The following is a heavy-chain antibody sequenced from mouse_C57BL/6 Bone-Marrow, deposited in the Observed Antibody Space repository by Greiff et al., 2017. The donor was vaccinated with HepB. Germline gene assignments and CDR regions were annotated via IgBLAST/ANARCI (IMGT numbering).Heavy chain of an antibody. CDR2: ILPGSGST. D-gene: IGHD1-1*01. CDR3: ARGHYYGSRLYWYFDV. Sequence: QVQLKESGAELMKPGASVKLSCKATGYTFTGYWIEWVKQRPGHGLEWIGEILPGSGSTNYNEKFKGKATFTADTSSNTAYMQLSSLTTEDSAIYYCARGHYYGSRLYWYFDVWGTGTTVTVSS. J-gene: IGHJ1*03. CDR1: GYTFTGYW. V-gene: IGHV1-9*01.